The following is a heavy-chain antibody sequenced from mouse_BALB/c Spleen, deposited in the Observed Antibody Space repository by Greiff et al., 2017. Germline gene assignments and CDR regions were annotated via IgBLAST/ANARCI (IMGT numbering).Heavy chain of an antibody. CDR2: IRNKANGYTT. J-gene: IGHJ3*01. CDR1: GFTFTDYY. D-gene: IGHD2-2*01. V-gene: IGHV7-3*02. Sequence: EVKVVESGGGLVQPGGSLRLSCATSGFTFTDYYMSWVRQPPGKALEWLGFIRNKANGYTTEYSASVKGRFTISRDNSQSILYLQMNTLRAEDSATYYCATYGYDVGFAYWGQGTLVTVSA. CDR3: ATYGYDVGFAY.